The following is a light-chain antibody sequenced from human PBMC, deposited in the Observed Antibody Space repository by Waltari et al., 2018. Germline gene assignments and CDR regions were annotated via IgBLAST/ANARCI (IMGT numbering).Light chain of an antibody. V-gene: IGKV6-21*02. CDR3: QQSSSFPRT. J-gene: IGKJ1*01. Sequence: EFVLTLSPAFRSMSLKEKLTITCQASESNGSSLHWYQQKPDQSPKLLIKYASQAISGVPTRFGGSGSGADSTPTINSLEAEYAATYYCQQSSSFPRTFGQGTKVEIK. CDR1: ESNGSS. CDR2: YAS.